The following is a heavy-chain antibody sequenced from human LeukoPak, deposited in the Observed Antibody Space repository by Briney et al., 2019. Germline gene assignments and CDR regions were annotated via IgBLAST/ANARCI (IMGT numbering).Heavy chain of an antibody. D-gene: IGHD4-17*01. CDR3: ARGSYGDTVEEGKGFDP. CDR1: GYTFTSYD. Sequence: ASVEVSCKASGYTFTSYDINWVRQATGQGLEWMGWMNPNSGNTGYAQKFQGRVTITRNTSISTAYMELSSLRSEDTAVYYCARGSYGDTVEEGKGFDPWGQGTLVTVSS. CDR2: MNPNSGNT. J-gene: IGHJ5*02. V-gene: IGHV1-8*03.